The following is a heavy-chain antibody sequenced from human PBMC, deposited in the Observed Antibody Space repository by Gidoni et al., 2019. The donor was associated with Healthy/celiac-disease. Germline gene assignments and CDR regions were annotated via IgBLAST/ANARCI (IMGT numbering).Heavy chain of an antibody. Sequence: QVQLVQSGAAVKKPGSSVKVSCKASRGTFSSYAISWVRQAPGQGLEWTGGIIPIVGTANYAQKFQGRVTITADESTSTAYMELSSLRSEDTAVYYCARDTTVAGGGDYWGQGTLVTVSS. CDR2: IIPIVGTA. D-gene: IGHD6-19*01. V-gene: IGHV1-69*01. CDR1: RGTFSSYA. CDR3: ARDTTVAGGGDY. J-gene: IGHJ4*02.